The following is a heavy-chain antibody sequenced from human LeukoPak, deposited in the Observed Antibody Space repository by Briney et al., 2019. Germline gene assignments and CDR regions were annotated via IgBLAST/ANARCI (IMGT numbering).Heavy chain of an antibody. CDR3: AGGRVYDSSGYYYGSNDY. Sequence: ASVKVSCKASGYTFTGYYMHWVRQAPGQGLEWMGWINPNSGGTNYAQKFQGRVTMTRDTSISTAYMELSRLRSDDTAVYYCAGGRVYDSSGYYYGSNDYWGQGTLVTVSS. V-gene: IGHV1-2*02. D-gene: IGHD3-22*01. CDR2: INPNSGGT. J-gene: IGHJ4*02. CDR1: GYTFTGYY.